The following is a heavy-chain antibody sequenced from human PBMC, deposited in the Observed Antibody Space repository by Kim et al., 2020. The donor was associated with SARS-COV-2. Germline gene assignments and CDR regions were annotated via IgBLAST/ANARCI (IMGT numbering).Heavy chain of an antibody. V-gene: IGHV1-24*01. CDR2: FDPEDAET. CDR3: ATPILISSDYTRKYWYFDV. CDR1: GYTLTELS. Sequence: ASVKVSCKVSGYTLTELSIHWVRQPPGKGLEWVGGFDPEDAETIYAQKFQGRVTMAEDTSTDTAYMDLSSLRSEDTAVYYCATPILISSDYTRKYWYFDVWGPGTLVSVSS. D-gene: IGHD5-12*01. J-gene: IGHJ2*01.